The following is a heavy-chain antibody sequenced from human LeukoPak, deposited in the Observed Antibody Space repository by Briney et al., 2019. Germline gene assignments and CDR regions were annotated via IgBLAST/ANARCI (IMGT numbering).Heavy chain of an antibody. CDR2: ISAYNGNT. CDR1: GYTLTSHG. CDR3: ARVTRRPLRPKPDY. J-gene: IGHJ4*02. V-gene: IGHV1-18*01. Sequence: ASVKVSCKASGYTLTSHGITWVRQAPGQGLEWMGWISAYNGNTNYAQRLQGRVTMTTDTSTSTAYVELRSLRSDDTAVYYCARVTRRPLRPKPDYWGQGTLVTVSS. D-gene: IGHD3-10*01.